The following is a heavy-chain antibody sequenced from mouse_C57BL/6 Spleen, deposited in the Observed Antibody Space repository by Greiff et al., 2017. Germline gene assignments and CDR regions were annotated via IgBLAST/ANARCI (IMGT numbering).Heavy chain of an antibody. V-gene: IGHV5-17*01. Sequence: EVQVVESGGGLVKPGGSLKLSCAASGFTFSDYGMHWVRQAPEKGLEWVAYISSGSSTIYYADTVKGRFTISRDNAKNTLFLQMTSLRSEDTAMYYCARDYYGSHYYAMDVWGKGTSVTVSS. J-gene: IGHJ4*01. CDR3: ARDYYGSHYYAMDV. D-gene: IGHD1-1*01. CDR2: ISSGSSTI. CDR1: GFTFSDYG.